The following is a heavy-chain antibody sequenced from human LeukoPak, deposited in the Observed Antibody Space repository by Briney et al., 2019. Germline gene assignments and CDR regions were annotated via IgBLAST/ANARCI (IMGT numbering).Heavy chain of an antibody. V-gene: IGHV3-53*04. Sequence: GGSLRLSCAASGFTVSSNYMSWVRQAPGKGLEWVSVIYSGGSTYYADSVKGRLTISRHNSKNTLYLQMNSLRAEDTAVYYCARVSSSGWLDYWGQGTLVTVSS. CDR3: ARVSSSGWLDY. CDR2: IYSGGST. CDR1: GFTVSSNY. D-gene: IGHD6-19*01. J-gene: IGHJ4*02.